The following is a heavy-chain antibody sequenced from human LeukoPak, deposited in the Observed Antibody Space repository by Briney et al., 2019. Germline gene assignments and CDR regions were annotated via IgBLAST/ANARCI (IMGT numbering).Heavy chain of an antibody. J-gene: IGHJ6*02. CDR3: ATGQAYYDILTGSLDYYYYGMDV. CDR1: GYTLTELS. Sequence: ASVKVSRKVSGYTLTELSMHWVRQAPGKGLEWMGGFYPEDGETIYAQKFQGRVTMTEDTSTDTAYMELSSLRSEDTAMYYCATGQAYYDILTGSLDYYYYGMDVWGQGTTVTVSS. CDR2: FYPEDGET. D-gene: IGHD3-9*01. V-gene: IGHV1-24*01.